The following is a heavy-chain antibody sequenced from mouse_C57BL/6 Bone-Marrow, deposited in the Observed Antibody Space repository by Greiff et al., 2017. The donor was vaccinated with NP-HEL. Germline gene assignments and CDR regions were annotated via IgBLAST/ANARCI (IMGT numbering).Heavy chain of an antibody. J-gene: IGHJ1*03. Sequence: EVQLQQSGAELVRPGASVKLSCTASGFNIKDDYMHWVKQRPEQGLEWIGWIDPENGDTEYASKFQGKATITADPSSNTAYLQLSSLTSEDTAVYYCTTHYYYGSSPYWYFDVWGTGTTVTVSS. CDR2: IDPENGDT. CDR1: GFNIKDDY. V-gene: IGHV14-4*01. D-gene: IGHD1-1*01. CDR3: TTHYYYGSSPYWYFDV.